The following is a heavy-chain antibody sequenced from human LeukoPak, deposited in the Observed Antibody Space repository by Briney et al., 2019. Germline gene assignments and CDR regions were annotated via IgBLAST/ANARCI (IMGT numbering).Heavy chain of an antibody. J-gene: IGHJ4*02. Sequence: ASVKVSCKASGYIFTTYFMHWLRQAPGQGPEWMGIINPRGGSTDYAQKFQGRVTMTTDTSTSTAYMELRSLRSDDTAVYYFARGGESIKQSPYYFDYWGQGTLVTVSS. CDR2: INPRGGST. CDR1: GYIFTTYF. V-gene: IGHV1-46*01. D-gene: IGHD1-14*01. CDR3: ARGGESIKQSPYYFDY.